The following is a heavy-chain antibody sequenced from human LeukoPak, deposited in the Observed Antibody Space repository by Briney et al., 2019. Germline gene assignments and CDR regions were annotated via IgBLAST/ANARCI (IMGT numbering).Heavy chain of an antibody. J-gene: IGHJ3*02. CDR1: GDSVSSNRAT. D-gene: IGHD2-8*02. CDR2: TYYMSKWYN. CDR3: ARDQSWTTGFDI. Sequence: SQTLSVTCAISGDSVSSNRATWNCIRQSPSRGLEWLGRTYYMSKWYNDYAVSVKSRITINPDTSKNQFSLQLNSVTPEDTAVYFCARDQSWTTGFDIWGQGAMVTVSS. V-gene: IGHV6-1*01.